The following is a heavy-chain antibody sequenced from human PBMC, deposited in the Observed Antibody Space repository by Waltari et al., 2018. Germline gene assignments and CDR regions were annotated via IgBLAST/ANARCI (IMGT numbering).Heavy chain of an antibody. CDR1: GGKFGRSA. J-gene: IGHJ3*02. CDR2: TIPIFGSP. CDR3: ARRKLGEAFDI. D-gene: IGHD3-16*01. Sequence: QVQLVQSGAEVNKPGSSVRVSCRASGGKFGRSAITWVRQAPGQGLEWMGGTIPIFGSPMYAPKFQGRVSITADELTYTVYMDLNSLRSDDTAIYYCARRKLGEAFDIWGQGTVVIVSS. V-gene: IGHV1-69*12.